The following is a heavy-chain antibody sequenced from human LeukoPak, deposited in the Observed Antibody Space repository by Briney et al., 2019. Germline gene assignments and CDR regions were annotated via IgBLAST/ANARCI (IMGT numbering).Heavy chain of an antibody. J-gene: IGHJ5*02. D-gene: IGHD5-18*01. V-gene: IGHV1-69*13. CDR2: IIPIFGTA. CDR3: ARTGGPDGGIQQVLGYNWFDP. CDR1: GGTFSSYA. Sequence: GASVKVSCKASGGTFSSYAISWVRQAPGQGLEWMGGIIPIFGTANYAQKFQGRVTITADESTSTAYMELSSLRSEDTAVYYCARTGGPDGGIQQVLGYNWFDPWGQGTLVTVSS.